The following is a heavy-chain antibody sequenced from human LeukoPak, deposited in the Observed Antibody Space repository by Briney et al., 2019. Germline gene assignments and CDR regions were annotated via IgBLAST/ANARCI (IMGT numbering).Heavy chain of an antibody. CDR3: ARFRGPGGDYFDY. CDR1: GGTFSIYA. D-gene: IGHD3-10*01. V-gene: IGHV1-2*02. CDR2: INPDSGGT. Sequence: ASVKVSCKASGGTFSIYALSWVRQAPGQGLEWMGWINPDSGGTNYAQKFQGRVTMTRDTSTSTAYMEVSRLRSDDTAVYYCARFRGPGGDYFDYWGLGTLVPVSS. J-gene: IGHJ4*02.